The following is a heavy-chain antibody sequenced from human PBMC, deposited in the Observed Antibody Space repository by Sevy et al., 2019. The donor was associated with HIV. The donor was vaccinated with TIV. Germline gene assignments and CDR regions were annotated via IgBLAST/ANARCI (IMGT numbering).Heavy chain of an antibody. J-gene: IGHJ4*02. Sequence: GGSLRLSCAASGFTFSANWMNWVRQAPGKGLEWVANIKADGSDKHYVDSVEGRFTISRDNAKNLLFRQMNGLRVEDTAVYYCAHETFGRFESWGQGTLVTVSS. CDR2: IKADGSDK. V-gene: IGHV3-7*01. CDR3: AHETFGRFES. D-gene: IGHD3-16*01. CDR1: GFTFSANW.